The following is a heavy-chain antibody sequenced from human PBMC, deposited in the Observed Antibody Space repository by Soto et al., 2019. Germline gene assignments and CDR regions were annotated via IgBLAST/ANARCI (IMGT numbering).Heavy chain of an antibody. Sequence: QVQLVQSGAEVKKPGSSVKVSCKASGGTFSSYTISWVRQAPGQGLEWMGRIIPILGIANYAQKFQGRVTITADESTSTDCMELSSLRSEDTVVYYCAREEEGDCRDPAPVCCYGMDVWGQGATVTVSS. CDR3: AREEEGDCRDPAPVCCYGMDV. V-gene: IGHV1-69*08. J-gene: IGHJ6*02. CDR1: GGTFSSYT. D-gene: IGHD2-15*01. CDR2: IIPILGIA.